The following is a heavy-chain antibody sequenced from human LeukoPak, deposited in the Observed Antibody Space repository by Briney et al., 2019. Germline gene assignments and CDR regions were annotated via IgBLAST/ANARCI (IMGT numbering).Heavy chain of an antibody. CDR2: ISWNGGST. CDR1: GFTFDDYA. V-gene: IGHV3-20*01. J-gene: IGHJ6*03. CDR3: ARVWLPNYYYYYMDV. D-gene: IGHD5-12*01. Sequence: PGGSLRLSCAASGFTFDDYAMHWVRHAPGKGLEWVSGISWNGGSTGYADSVKGRFTISRDNAKNSLYLQMNSLRAEDTALYHCARVWLPNYYYYYMDVWGKGTTVTVSS.